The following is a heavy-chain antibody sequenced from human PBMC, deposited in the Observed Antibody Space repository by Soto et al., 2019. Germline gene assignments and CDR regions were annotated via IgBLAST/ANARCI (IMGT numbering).Heavy chain of an antibody. D-gene: IGHD3-9*01. J-gene: IGHJ4*02. CDR1: GFTFTSSA. CDR2: IVVGSGNT. V-gene: IGHV1-58*01. CDR3: AAGYFDWLLIDY. Sequence: AVKVSCKASGFTFTSSAVQWVRQARGQRLEWIGWIVVGSGNTNYAQKFQERVTITRDMSTSTAYMELSSLRSEDTAVYYCAAGYFDWLLIDYWGQRTLVTVSS.